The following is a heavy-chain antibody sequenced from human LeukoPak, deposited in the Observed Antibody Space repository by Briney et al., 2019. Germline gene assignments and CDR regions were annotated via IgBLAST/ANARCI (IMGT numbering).Heavy chain of an antibody. D-gene: IGHD6-19*01. J-gene: IGHJ2*01. V-gene: IGHV3-30*18. CDR1: GFTFSSYG. CDR3: AKIAVAANDWYFDL. Sequence: GRSLRLSCAASGFTFSSYGMHWVRQAPGKGLEWVAVISYDGRSKYYADSMKGRFTISRDNSRNTLYLQMNSLRAEDTAVYYCAKIAVAANDWYFDLWGRGTLVTVSS. CDR2: ISYDGRSK.